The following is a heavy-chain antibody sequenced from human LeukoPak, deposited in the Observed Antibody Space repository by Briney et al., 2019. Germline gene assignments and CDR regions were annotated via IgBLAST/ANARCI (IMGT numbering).Heavy chain of an antibody. Sequence: PGGSLRLSCAASGFTFSRYAMHWVRQAPGKGLEWVAIISYDGSSKYYADSAKGRFTISGDNSKNTLYLQMNSLRAEDTAVYYCARNPYGDYYFDYWGQGTLVTVSS. CDR1: GFTFSRYA. D-gene: IGHD4-17*01. V-gene: IGHV3-30-3*01. CDR3: ARNPYGDYYFDY. CDR2: ISYDGSSK. J-gene: IGHJ4*02.